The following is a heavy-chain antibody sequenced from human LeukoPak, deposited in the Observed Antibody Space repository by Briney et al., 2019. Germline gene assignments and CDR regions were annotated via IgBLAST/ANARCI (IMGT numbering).Heavy chain of an antibody. J-gene: IGHJ5*02. Sequence: ASVKVSCKASGYTFTSYDINWVRQATGQGLEWMGWMNPNSGNTGYAQKFQGRVTMTRNTSISTAYMELSSLRSEDTAVYYCARMGAVRYGYVNWFDPWGQGTLVTVSS. V-gene: IGHV1-8*01. CDR3: ARMGAVRYGYVNWFDP. CDR2: MNPNSGNT. CDR1: GYTFTSYD. D-gene: IGHD5-12*01.